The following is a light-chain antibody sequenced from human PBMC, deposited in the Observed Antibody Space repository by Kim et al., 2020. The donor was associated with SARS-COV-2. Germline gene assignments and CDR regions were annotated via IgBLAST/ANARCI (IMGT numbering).Light chain of an antibody. CDR3: QQYYSYPYT. CDR1: QGISSY. Sequence: SASTGDIVTIACRASQGISSYLAWYQQKPGKAAKLLIYAASTLQSGVPSRFSGSGSGTDFTLTISCLQSEDFATYYCQQYYSYPYTFGQGTKLEI. CDR2: AAS. V-gene: IGKV1-8*01. J-gene: IGKJ2*01.